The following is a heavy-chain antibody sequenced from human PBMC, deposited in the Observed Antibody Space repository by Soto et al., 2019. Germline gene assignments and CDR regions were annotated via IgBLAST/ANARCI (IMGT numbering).Heavy chain of an antibody. CDR1: GYSFTTYW. CDR3: VGISSGSTHYRPFDY. V-gene: IGHV5-10-1*01. D-gene: IGHD3-16*02. J-gene: IGHJ4*02. CDR2: IDPSDSYT. Sequence: PGESLKISCNGSGYSFTTYWLSWVRQMPGKGLEWMGRIDPSDSYTNYSPSFQGHVTISADKSISTAYLQWSSMRASDTAMYYCVGISSGSTHYRPFDYWGQGTRFTVSS.